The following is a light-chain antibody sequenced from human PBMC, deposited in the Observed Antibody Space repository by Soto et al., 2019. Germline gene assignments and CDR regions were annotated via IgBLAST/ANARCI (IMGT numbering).Light chain of an antibody. J-gene: IGKJ1*01. Sequence: AIQMTQSPSSLSASVGDRVTISCRASQGIRNDLGWYQQKPGRAPKLLIFAASSLHSGVPSRFSGSGSGTDFTLTISSLRPEDFATYYCLQDYNFPWTFGQGTKVESK. CDR3: LQDYNFPWT. CDR1: QGIRND. V-gene: IGKV1-6*01. CDR2: AAS.